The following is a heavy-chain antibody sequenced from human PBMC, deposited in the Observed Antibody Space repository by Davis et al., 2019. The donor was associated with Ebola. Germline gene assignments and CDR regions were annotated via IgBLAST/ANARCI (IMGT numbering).Heavy chain of an antibody. CDR2: INHRGSS. D-gene: IGHD3-10*01. Sequence: PSETLSLTCAVYGGSFSGYYWTWIRQPPGKGLEWIGDINHRGSSNYNPSLKSRVTISVDTSKSQLSLKVSSVTAADTAVYYCARGYYGSGAWGQGTLVTVSS. V-gene: IGHV4-34*01. J-gene: IGHJ5*02. CDR3: ARGYYGSGA. CDR1: GGSFSGYY.